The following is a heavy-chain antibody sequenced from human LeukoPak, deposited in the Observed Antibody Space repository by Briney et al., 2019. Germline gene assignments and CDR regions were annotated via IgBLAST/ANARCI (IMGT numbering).Heavy chain of an antibody. Sequence: SETLSLTCTVSGGSISSYYWSWIRQPPGKGLEWIGYIYYSGSTNYNPSLKSRVTMSIDKSKNQFSLNLISVTAADTAVYYCARNGYAYSTGDYWGQGTLVTVSS. V-gene: IGHV4-59*12. CDR2: IYYSGST. CDR3: ARNGYAYSTGDY. J-gene: IGHJ4*02. D-gene: IGHD2-2*01. CDR1: GGSISSYY.